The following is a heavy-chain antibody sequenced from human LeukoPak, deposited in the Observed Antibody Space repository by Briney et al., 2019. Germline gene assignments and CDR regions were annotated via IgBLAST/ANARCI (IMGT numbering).Heavy chain of an antibody. D-gene: IGHD3-22*01. V-gene: IGHV3-23*01. CDR1: GFTFSSYA. J-gene: IGHJ4*02. CDR2: ISGSGGST. CDR3: AKGQYYYDSSGYYDY. Sequence: GGSLRLSCAASGFTFSSYAMSWVRQAPGKGLEWVSAISGSGGSTYYADSVKGRFTISRDNSKNTLYLQMNSLRAEGTAVYYCAKGQYYYDSSGYYDYWGQGTLVTVSS.